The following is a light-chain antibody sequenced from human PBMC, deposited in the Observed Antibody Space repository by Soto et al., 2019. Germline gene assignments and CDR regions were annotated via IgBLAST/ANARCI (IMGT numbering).Light chain of an antibody. J-gene: IGKJ5*01. Sequence: EIVLTQSPGTLSLSPGERATLSCRASQSVSSSYLAWYQQKPGQAPRLLIYGASGRATGIPDRFGGSGSGTDFTLTIPRLVPEDFAVYYCQQYGSSPGITFGQGTRLEIK. CDR3: QQYGSSPGIT. V-gene: IGKV3-20*01. CDR2: GAS. CDR1: QSVSSSY.